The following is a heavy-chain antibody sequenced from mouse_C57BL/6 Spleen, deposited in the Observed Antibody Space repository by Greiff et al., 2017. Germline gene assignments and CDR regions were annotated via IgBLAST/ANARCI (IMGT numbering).Heavy chain of an antibody. V-gene: IGHV1-62-2*01. D-gene: IGHD2-4*01. CDR1: CYTFTEYT. CDR2: FYSGRGSI. J-gene: IGHJ4*01. CDR3: GRHEDDCDYA. Sequence: VQLVDSGAELVKPGASVKLSCTASCYTFTEYTIHWVKHRSGPGLEGIGWFYSGRGSIMYNENFKDRATGTADKSSRTVYMELSSKTSEDFSVDFSGRHEDDCDYA.